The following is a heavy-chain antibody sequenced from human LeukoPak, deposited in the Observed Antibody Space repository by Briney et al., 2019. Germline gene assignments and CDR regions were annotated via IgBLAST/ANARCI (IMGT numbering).Heavy chain of an antibody. D-gene: IGHD1-26*01. J-gene: IGHJ4*02. CDR1: GFTFSRYA. CDR2: INDNGGRT. Sequence: GGSLRLSCSASGFTFSRYAMHWVRQAPGKGLEYVSGINDNGGRTHYGDSVKGRFSISRDNSKNTLHLQMSTLRAEDTALYYCVKDVGGSYAFDYWGQGILVTVAA. CDR3: VKDVGGSYAFDY. V-gene: IGHV3-64D*09.